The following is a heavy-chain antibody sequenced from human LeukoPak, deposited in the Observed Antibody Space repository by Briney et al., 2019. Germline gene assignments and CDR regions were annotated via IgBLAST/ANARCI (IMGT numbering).Heavy chain of an antibody. CDR2: INWNGGST. V-gene: IGHV3-20*01. Sequence: GGSLRLSRAASGFTFDDYGMSWVRQAPGKGLEWVSGINWNGGSTGYADSVKGRFTISRDNAKNSLYLQMNSLRAEDTALYHCARDLDDSSQEHRGYFDYWGQGTLVTVSS. CDR3: ARDLDDSSQEHRGYFDY. CDR1: GFTFDDYG. D-gene: IGHD3-22*01. J-gene: IGHJ4*02.